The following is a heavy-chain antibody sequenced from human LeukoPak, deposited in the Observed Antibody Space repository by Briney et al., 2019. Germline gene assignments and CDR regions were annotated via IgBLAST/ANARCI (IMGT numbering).Heavy chain of an antibody. Sequence: ASVKVSCKASGYTFTSYGIIWVRQAPGQGLEWMGWISAYNGNTNYAQKLQGRVTMTTDTSTSTAYMELRSLRSDDTAVYYCASGMDYGLAHAFDIWGQGTMVTVSS. D-gene: IGHD4-17*01. V-gene: IGHV1-18*01. J-gene: IGHJ3*02. CDR1: GYTFTSYG. CDR3: ASGMDYGLAHAFDI. CDR2: ISAYNGNT.